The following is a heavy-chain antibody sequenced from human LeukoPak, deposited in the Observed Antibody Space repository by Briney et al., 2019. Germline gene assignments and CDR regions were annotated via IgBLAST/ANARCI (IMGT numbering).Heavy chain of an antibody. CDR2: ISSSGSTI. V-gene: IGHV3-48*03. D-gene: IGHD3-10*02. CDR3: AELGITMIGGV. Sequence: GGSLRLSCAASGFTFSSYEMNWVRLAPGKGLEWVSYISSSGSTIYYADSVKGRFTISRDNAKNSLYPQMNSLRAEDTAVYYCAELGITMIGGVWGKGTTVTISS. CDR1: GFTFSSYE. J-gene: IGHJ6*04.